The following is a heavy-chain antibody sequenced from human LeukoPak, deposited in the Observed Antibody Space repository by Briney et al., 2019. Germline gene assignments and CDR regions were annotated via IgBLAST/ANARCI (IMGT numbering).Heavy chain of an antibody. CDR1: GGTFSSYA. V-gene: IGHV1-69*10. J-gene: IGHJ4*02. Sequence: SVKVSCKASGGTFSSYAISWVRQAPGQGLEWMGGIIPILGIANYAQKFQGRVTITADKSTSTAYMELSSLRSEDTAVYYCARAYYDILPRPIDYWGQGTLVTVSS. D-gene: IGHD3-9*01. CDR2: IIPILGIA. CDR3: ARAYYDILPRPIDY.